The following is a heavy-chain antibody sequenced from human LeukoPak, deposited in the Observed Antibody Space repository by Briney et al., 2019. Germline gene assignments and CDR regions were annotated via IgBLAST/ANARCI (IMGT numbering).Heavy chain of an antibody. Sequence: GGSLRLSFAAPGFPFSSYAMHWVRPAPGKGLEYVSAISSNGGSTYYANSVKGRFTISRDNSKNTLYLQMGSLRAEDMAVYYCARSPAREQWLVRRYFDYWGQGTLVTVSS. J-gene: IGHJ4*02. CDR2: ISSNGGST. CDR1: GFPFSSYA. CDR3: ARSPAREQWLVRRYFDY. V-gene: IGHV3-64*01. D-gene: IGHD6-19*01.